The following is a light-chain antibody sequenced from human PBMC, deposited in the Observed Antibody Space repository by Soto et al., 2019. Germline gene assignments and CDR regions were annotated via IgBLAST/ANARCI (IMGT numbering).Light chain of an antibody. CDR2: DAS. V-gene: IGKV1-5*01. CDR1: QSVTRW. Sequence: IQMIQSPSTLCAFVGDRVTITCRASQSVTRWLAWYQQRQGKAPNLLIYDASTLESGVPSSFSGSGSGTDFTITISILTPDDFETYYRHQYNSPHTFGRGTKVDIK. CDR3: HQYNSPHT. J-gene: IGKJ4*02.